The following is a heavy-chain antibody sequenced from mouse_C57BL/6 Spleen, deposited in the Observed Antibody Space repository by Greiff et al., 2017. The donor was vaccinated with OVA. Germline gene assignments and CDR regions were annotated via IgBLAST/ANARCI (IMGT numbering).Heavy chain of an antibody. CDR2: ISYDGSN. CDR3: AGLYYDGYYFDY. D-gene: IGHD1-1*01. CDR1: GYSITSGYY. J-gene: IGHJ2*01. V-gene: IGHV3-6*01. Sequence: EVKLVESGPGLVKPSQSLSLTCSVTGYSITSGYYWNWIRQFPGNKLEWMGYISYDGSNNYNPSLKNRISITRDTSKNQFFLKLNSVTTEDTATYYCAGLYYDGYYFDYWGQGTTLTVSS.